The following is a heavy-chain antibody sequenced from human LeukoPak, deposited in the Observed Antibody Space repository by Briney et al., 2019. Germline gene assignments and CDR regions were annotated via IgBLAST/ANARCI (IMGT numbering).Heavy chain of an antibody. V-gene: IGHV3-23*01. CDR1: GFTFSSYA. CDR2: ISESGGST. J-gene: IGHJ3*01. CDR3: ARDGARYCSGGSCYGAFDV. D-gene: IGHD2-15*01. Sequence: GGSLRLSCAASGFTFSSYAMSWVREAPGKGLEWVSGISESGGSTYYADSVKGRFTIFRDNSKNTLYLQMNSLRAEDTAVYYCARDGARYCSGGSCYGAFDVWGQGTMVTVSS.